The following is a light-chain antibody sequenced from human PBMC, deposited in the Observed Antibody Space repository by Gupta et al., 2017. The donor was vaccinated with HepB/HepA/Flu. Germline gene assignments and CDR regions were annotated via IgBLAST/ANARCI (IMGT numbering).Light chain of an antibody. J-gene: IGKJ2*01. CDR1: QSVSSSY. CDR3: QQYGSSPGYT. V-gene: IGKV3-20*01. Sequence: IVLTQSPGTLSLSPGERATLSCRASQSVSSSYLAWYQQKPGQAPRLLIYGASSRATGIPDRFSGSGSGTDFTLTISRLEPEDVAVYYCQQYGSSPGYTFGQGTKLEIK. CDR2: GAS.